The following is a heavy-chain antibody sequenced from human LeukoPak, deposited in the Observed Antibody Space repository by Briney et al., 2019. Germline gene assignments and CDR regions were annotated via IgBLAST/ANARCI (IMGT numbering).Heavy chain of an antibody. CDR2: ISSSGSTI. J-gene: IGHJ4*02. CDR3: AKDGELESTPYYDFWGGYPYCFDY. D-gene: IGHD3-3*01. Sequence: GGSLRLSCAASGFTFSSYEMNWVRQAPGKGLEWVSYISSSGSTIYYADSVKGRFTISRDNAKNSLYLQMNSLRAEDTAVYYCAKDGELESTPYYDFWGGYPYCFDYWGQGTLVTVSS. CDR1: GFTFSSYE. V-gene: IGHV3-48*03.